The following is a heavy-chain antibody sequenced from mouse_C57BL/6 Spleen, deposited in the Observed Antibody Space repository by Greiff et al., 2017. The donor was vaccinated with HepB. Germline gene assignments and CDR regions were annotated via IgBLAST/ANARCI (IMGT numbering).Heavy chain of an antibody. Sequence: QVQLQQSGPELVKPGASVKISCKASGYAFSSSWMNWVKQRPGKGLEWIGRIYPGDGDTNYNGKFKGKATLTADKSSSAAYMQLSSLTSEDSAVYFCAREGGGYFGDSYFDYWGQGTTLTVSS. J-gene: IGHJ2*01. V-gene: IGHV1-82*01. CDR1: GYAFSSSW. D-gene: IGHD2-3*01. CDR3: AREGGGYFGDSYFDY. CDR2: IYPGDGDT.